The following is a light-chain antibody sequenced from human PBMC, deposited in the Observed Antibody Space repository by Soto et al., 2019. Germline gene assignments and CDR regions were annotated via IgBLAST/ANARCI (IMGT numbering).Light chain of an antibody. J-gene: IGKJ2*01. Sequence: EIVMTQSPATLSVSPGERATLSCRPSQSVASNLAWYRHKPGQAPRLLIYGASTRATGIPARFSGSGSGTEFTLTISSLQSEDFAVYYCRQYDNWPQTFGQGTKLEIK. CDR3: RQYDNWPQT. CDR2: GAS. CDR1: QSVASN. V-gene: IGKV3-15*01.